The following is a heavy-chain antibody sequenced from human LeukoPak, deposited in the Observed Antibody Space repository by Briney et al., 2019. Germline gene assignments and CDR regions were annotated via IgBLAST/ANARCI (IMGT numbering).Heavy chain of an antibody. J-gene: IGHJ4*02. CDR2: ISSSSSYI. CDR1: GFTFSSYS. Sequence: GGSLRLSCAASGFTFSSYSMNWVRQAPGKGLEWVSSISSSSSYIYYADSLKGRFTISRDNSKNTLYLQMNSLRAEDTAVYYCARGGAPNLADYWGPGTLVTVSS. D-gene: IGHD4/OR15-4a*01. V-gene: IGHV3-21*04. CDR3: ARGGAPNLADY.